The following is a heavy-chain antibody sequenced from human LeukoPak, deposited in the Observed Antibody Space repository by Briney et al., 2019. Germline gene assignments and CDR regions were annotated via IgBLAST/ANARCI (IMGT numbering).Heavy chain of an antibody. D-gene: IGHD1-20*01. CDR3: ARDQELTGTTI. Sequence: GRSLRLSCAASGFTFDDYAMHWVRQAPGKGLEWVSGISWNSGSIGYADSVKGRFTISRDNAKNSLYLQMNSLRAEDTAVYYCARDQELTGTTIWGQGTLVTVSS. CDR1: GFTFDDYA. V-gene: IGHV3-9*01. CDR2: ISWNSGSI. J-gene: IGHJ4*02.